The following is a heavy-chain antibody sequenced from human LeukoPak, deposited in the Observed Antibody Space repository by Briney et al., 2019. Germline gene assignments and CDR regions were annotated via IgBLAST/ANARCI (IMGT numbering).Heavy chain of an antibody. CDR1: GFTFSDHY. J-gene: IGHJ4*02. V-gene: IGHV3-72*01. CDR2: TRNKANGYTT. D-gene: IGHD2-21*02. Sequence: GGSLRLSCAASGFTFSDHYMDWLRQAPGKGLEWVGRTRNKANGYTTDYSASVKGRFTISRDHSKDSVYLQMNSLKTEDTAVYYCVCVVRTETTSRGLEYWGQGTLVTVSS. CDR3: VCVVRTETTSRGLEY.